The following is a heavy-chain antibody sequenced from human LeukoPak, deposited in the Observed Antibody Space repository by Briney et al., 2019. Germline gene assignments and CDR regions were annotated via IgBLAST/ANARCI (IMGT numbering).Heavy chain of an antibody. D-gene: IGHD5-18*01. CDR2: IKQDGSEK. CDR1: GFTFSTYI. Sequence: PGGSLRLSCAASGFTFSTYIINWVRQAPGKGLEWVANIKQDGSEKYYVDSVKGRFTISRDNAKNSLYLQMNSLRAEDTAVYYCARDGDEYSYGYGDAFDIWGQGTMVTVSS. V-gene: IGHV3-7*01. J-gene: IGHJ3*02. CDR3: ARDGDEYSYGYGDAFDI.